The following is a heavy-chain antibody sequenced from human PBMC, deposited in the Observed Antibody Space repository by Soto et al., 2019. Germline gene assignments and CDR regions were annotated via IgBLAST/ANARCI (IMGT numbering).Heavy chain of an antibody. Sequence: PGGSLRLSCAASGFTFSSYWMHWVRQAPGKGLVWVSRINSDGSSTSYADSVKGRFTISRDNSKNTLYLQMNSLRAEDTAVYYCARDPYCTYGVCYTYWFDPWGQGTLVTVSS. CDR1: GFTFSSYW. D-gene: IGHD2-8*01. CDR2: INSDGSST. J-gene: IGHJ5*02. V-gene: IGHV3-74*01. CDR3: ARDPYCTYGVCYTYWFDP.